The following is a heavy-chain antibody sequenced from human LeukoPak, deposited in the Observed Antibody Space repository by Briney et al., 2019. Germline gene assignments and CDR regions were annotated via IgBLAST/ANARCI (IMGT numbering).Heavy chain of an antibody. CDR3: ARGRYYYGSGSYYHYYYYYGMDV. D-gene: IGHD3-10*01. CDR1: GGSFSGYC. V-gene: IGHV4-34*01. CDR2: INHSGST. J-gene: IGHJ6*02. Sequence: KPSETLSLTCAVYGGSFSGYCWSWIRQPPGKGLEWIGEINHSGSTNYNPSLKSRVTISVDTSKNQFSLKLSSVTAADTAVYYCARGRYYYGSGSYYHYYYYYGMDVWGQGTTVTVSS.